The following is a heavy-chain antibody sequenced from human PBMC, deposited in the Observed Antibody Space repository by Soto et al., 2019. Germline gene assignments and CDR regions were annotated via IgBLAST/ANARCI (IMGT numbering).Heavy chain of an antibody. V-gene: IGHV4-34*01. CDR1: GGSFSGYY. J-gene: IGHJ4*02. Sequence: PSETLSLTCAVYGGSFSGYYWSWIRQPPGKGLEWIGEINHSGSTNYNPSLKSRVTISVDTSKNQFSLKLSSVTAADTAVYYCASATKRGGKISNDDWGQGTLVTVAS. CDR2: INHSGST. CDR3: ASATKRGGKISNDD.